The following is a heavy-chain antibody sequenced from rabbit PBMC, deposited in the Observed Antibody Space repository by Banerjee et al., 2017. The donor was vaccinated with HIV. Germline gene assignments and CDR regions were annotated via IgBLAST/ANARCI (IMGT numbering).Heavy chain of an antibody. D-gene: IGHD1-1*01. J-gene: IGHJ4*01. CDR3: ARDLVGVIGWNFYL. V-gene: IGHV1S45*01. Sequence: QEQLVESGGGLVQPEGSLTLTCKASGFSFSDRDVMCWVRQAPGKGLEWIACINAATGKPVYATWAKGRFTISRTSSTTVTRRMTSLTAADRATYFCARDLVGVIGWNFYLWGPGTLVTVS. CDR1: GFSFSDRDV. CDR2: INAATGKP.